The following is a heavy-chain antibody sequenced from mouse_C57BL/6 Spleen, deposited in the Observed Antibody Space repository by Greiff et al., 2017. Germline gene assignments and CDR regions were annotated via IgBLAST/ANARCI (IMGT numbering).Heavy chain of an antibody. CDR1: GYTFTDYN. J-gene: IGHJ3*01. D-gene: IGHD1-1*01. Sequence: EVQRVESGPELVKPGASVKMSCKASGYTFTDYNMHWVKQSHGKSLEWIGYINPNNGGTSYNQKFKGKATLTVNKSSSTAYMELRSLTSEDSAVYYCARGSSPAWFAYWGQGTLVTVSA. CDR2: INPNNGGT. V-gene: IGHV1-22*01. CDR3: ARGSSPAWFAY.